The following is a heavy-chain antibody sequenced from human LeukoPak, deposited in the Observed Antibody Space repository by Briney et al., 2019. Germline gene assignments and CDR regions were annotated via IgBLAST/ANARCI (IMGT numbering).Heavy chain of an antibody. CDR3: ARRDYYDSSGYDY. CDR1: GYTLTELS. V-gene: IGHV3-21*01. CDR2: ISGRSTDI. J-gene: IGHJ4*02. D-gene: IGHD3-22*01. Sequence: SCKVSGYTLTELSMHWVRQAPGKGLEWVSSISGRSTDIYYADSVKGRFTISRDNAKNSLYLQMNSLRAEDTAVYYCARRDYYDSSGYDYWGQGTLVTVSS.